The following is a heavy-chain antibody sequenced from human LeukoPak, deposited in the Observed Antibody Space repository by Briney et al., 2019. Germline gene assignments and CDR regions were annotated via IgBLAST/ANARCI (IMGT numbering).Heavy chain of an antibody. V-gene: IGHV4-59*12. J-gene: IGHJ4*02. Sequence: SGTLSLTCAVSGGSISSYYWSWIRQPPGKGLEWIGYIYYSGSTNYNPSLKSRVTISVDTSKNQFSLKLSSVTAADTAVYYCARKGGNYYGSGSYYHYWGQGTLVTVSS. CDR2: IYYSGST. CDR3: ARKGGNYYGSGSYYHY. D-gene: IGHD3-10*01. CDR1: GGSISSYY.